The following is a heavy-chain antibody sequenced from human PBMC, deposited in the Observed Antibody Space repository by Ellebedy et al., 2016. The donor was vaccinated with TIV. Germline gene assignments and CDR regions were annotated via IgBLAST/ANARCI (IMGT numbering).Heavy chain of an antibody. CDR2: MNPSSGNT. D-gene: IGHD1-7*01. CDR3: ARDRRVTGTKSP. Sequence: AASVKVSCKASGYTFTSYDINWVRQASGQGLEWMGWMNPSSGNTGYAQKFQSRVTMTRNTSITTAYMELSSMRSEDTAVYYCARDRRVTGTKSPWGQGTLVTVSS. J-gene: IGHJ5*02. CDR1: GYTFTSYD. V-gene: IGHV1-8*01.